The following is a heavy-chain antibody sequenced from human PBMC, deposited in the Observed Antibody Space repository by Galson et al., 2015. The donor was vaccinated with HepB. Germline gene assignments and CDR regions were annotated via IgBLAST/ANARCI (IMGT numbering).Heavy chain of an antibody. D-gene: IGHD6-13*01. CDR2: IYYSGST. CDR1: GGSISSYY. J-gene: IGHJ4*02. CDR3: ARHGTASLIARVDY. V-gene: IGHV4-59*08. Sequence: SETLSLTCTVSGGSISSYYWSWIRQPPGKGLEWIGYIYYSGSTNYNPSLKSRVTISVDTSKNQFSLKLSSVTAADTAVYYCARHGTASLIARVDYWGQGTLVTVSS.